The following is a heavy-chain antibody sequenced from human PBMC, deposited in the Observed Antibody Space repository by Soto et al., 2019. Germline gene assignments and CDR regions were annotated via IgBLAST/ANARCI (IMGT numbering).Heavy chain of an antibody. CDR2: MGYNGFT. Sequence: QVQLQESGPGLVKPSETLSLTCTISGGPMNNYYCSWFRQPRGQGLEWIGYMGYNGFTRYNPSLRSRVASSLDTAKNQFSLTLSSVTAADTALYYCARQGFGELHGLVDVWGQGITVTVSS. D-gene: IGHD3-10*01. V-gene: IGHV4-59*08. CDR1: GGPMNNYY. CDR3: ARQGFGELHGLVDV. J-gene: IGHJ6*02.